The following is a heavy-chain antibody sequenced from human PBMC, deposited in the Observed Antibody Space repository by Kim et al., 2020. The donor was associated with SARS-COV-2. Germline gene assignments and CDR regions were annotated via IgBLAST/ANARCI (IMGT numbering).Heavy chain of an antibody. J-gene: IGHJ4*02. Sequence: SETLSLTCTVSGGSISSGGYYWSWIRQHPGKGLEWIGYIYYSGSTYYNPSLKSRVTISVDTSKNQFSLKLSSVTAADTAVYYCAREGAVAAAGSTEFDYWGQGTLVTVSS. CDR2: IYYSGST. CDR1: GGSISSGGYY. V-gene: IGHV4-31*03. D-gene: IGHD6-13*01. CDR3: AREGAVAAAGSTEFDY.